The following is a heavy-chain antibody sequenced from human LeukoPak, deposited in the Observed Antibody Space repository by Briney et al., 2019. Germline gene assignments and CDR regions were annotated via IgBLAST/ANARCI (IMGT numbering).Heavy chain of an antibody. CDR3: ARDRVSRLLPFDY. CDR1: GFTFSTYA. J-gene: IGHJ4*02. V-gene: IGHV3-23*01. Sequence: GGSLRLSCAASGFTFSTYAMSWVRQAPGKGLEWVSAISGSGGSTYYADSVKGRFTISRDNSKNTLYLQMNSLRAEDTAVYYCARDRVSRLLPFDYWGQGTLVTVSS. CDR2: ISGSGGST. D-gene: IGHD6-25*01.